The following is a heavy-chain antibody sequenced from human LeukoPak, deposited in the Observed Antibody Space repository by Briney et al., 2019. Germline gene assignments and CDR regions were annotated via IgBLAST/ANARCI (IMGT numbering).Heavy chain of an antibody. D-gene: IGHD2-21*01. Sequence: PGGSLRLSCAASGFTFISYAMSWDRQAPGKGLEWVSAISGSGGSTYYADSVKGRFTISRDNAKNTLYLQMNSLRAEDTAVYYCAKELYIVVGYWGQGTLVTVSS. CDR1: GFTFISYA. CDR2: ISGSGGST. J-gene: IGHJ4*02. CDR3: AKELYIVVGY. V-gene: IGHV3-23*01.